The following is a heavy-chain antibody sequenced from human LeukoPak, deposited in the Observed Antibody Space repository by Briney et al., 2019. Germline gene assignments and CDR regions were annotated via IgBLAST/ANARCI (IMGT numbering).Heavy chain of an antibody. V-gene: IGHV3-9*01. J-gene: IGHJ4*02. D-gene: IGHD3-10*01. Sequence: GGSLRLSCAASGFTFDDYAMHWVRHAPGKGLEWVSGISWNSGSIGYADSVKGRFTISRDNAKNSLYLQMNSLRAEDTALYYCAKEGGSGSYYSGAFDYWGQGTLVTVSS. CDR1: GFTFDDYA. CDR2: ISWNSGSI. CDR3: AKEGGSGSYYSGAFDY.